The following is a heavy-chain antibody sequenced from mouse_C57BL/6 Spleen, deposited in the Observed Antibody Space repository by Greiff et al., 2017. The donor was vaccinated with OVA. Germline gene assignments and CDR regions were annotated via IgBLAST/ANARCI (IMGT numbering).Heavy chain of an antibody. V-gene: IGHV5-9*01. CDR2: ISGGGGNN. J-gene: IGHJ2*01. D-gene: IGHD1-1*01. CDR1: GFTFSSYT. CDR3: ARHYYGSTGYFDY. Sequence: EVKLQESGGGLVKPGGSLKLSCAASGFTFSSYTMSWVRQTPEKRLEWVATISGGGGNNYYPDSVKGRFTISRDNAKNTLYLQMSSLRSEDTALYYCARHYYGSTGYFDYWGQGTTLTVSS.